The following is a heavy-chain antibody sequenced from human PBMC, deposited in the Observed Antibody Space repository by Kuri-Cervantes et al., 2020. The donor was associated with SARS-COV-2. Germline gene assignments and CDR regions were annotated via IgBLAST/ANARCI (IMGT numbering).Heavy chain of an antibody. J-gene: IGHJ4*02. CDR1: GFTFSSYS. CDR2: ISSSSSYI. V-gene: IGHV3-21*01. Sequence: GESLKISCAAPGFTFSSYSMNWVRQAPGKGLEWVSSISSSSSYIYYADSVKGRFTTSRDNAKNSLCLQMNSLRAEDTAVYYCARDHGDYYFDYWGQGTLVTVSS. CDR3: ARDHGDYYFDY. D-gene: IGHD4-17*01.